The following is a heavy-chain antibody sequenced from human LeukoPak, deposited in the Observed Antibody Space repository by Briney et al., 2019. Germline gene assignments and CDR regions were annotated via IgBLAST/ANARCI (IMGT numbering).Heavy chain of an antibody. CDR2: IASETYGGTA. V-gene: IGHV3-49*04. CDR1: GFTFGDYA. Sequence: GGSLRLSCTASGFTFGDYAMTWVRQAPGKGLEWVGFIASETYGGTAEYAASVKGRFTISRDDSKSNVYLQMNSLKTEDTAVYYCTRDQTPYYWGQGTLVTVSS. J-gene: IGHJ4*02. CDR3: TRDQTPYY.